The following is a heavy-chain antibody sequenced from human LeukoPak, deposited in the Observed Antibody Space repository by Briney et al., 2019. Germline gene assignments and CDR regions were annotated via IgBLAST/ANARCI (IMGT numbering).Heavy chain of an antibody. V-gene: IGHV4-59*12. CDR2: IYYSGST. CDR3: ARDSTVVRENWFDP. CDR1: GGSISSYY. D-gene: IGHD4-23*01. J-gene: IGHJ5*02. Sequence: SETLSLTCTVSGGSISSYYRSWIRQPPGKGLEWIGYIYYSGSTNYNPSLKSRVTISVDTSKNQFSLKLSSVTAADTAVYYCARDSTVVRENWFDPWGQGTLVTVSS.